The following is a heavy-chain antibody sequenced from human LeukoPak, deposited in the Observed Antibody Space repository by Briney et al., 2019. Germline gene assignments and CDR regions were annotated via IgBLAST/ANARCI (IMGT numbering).Heavy chain of an antibody. D-gene: IGHD1-26*01. CDR2: ITGSGGST. CDR1: GFTFSTYA. Sequence: GGSLRLSCAASGFTFSTYAMSWVRQAPGKGLEWVSGITGSGGSTYYADSVKGRFIISRDNSKNTLYLQMNSLRADDTAVYYCAKRLVEATTSSYDYWGQGTLVTVSS. V-gene: IGHV3-23*01. CDR3: AKRLVEATTSSYDY. J-gene: IGHJ4*02.